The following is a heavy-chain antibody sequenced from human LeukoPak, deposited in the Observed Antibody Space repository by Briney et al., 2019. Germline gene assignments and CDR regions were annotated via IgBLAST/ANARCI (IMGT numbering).Heavy chain of an antibody. V-gene: IGHV3-23*01. CDR1: GFTFSSYA. CDR3: AKDPATDIVVVVAASTGGY. J-gene: IGHJ4*02. Sequence: GGSLRLSCAASGFTFSSYAMSWVRQAPGKGLEWVSAISGSGGSTYYADSVKGRFTISRDNSKNTLYLQMNSLRAEDTAVYYCAKDPATDIVVVVAASTGGYSGQGTLVTVSS. D-gene: IGHD2-15*01. CDR2: ISGSGGST.